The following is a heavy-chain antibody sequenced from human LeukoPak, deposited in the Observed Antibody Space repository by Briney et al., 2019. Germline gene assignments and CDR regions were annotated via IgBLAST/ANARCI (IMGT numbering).Heavy chain of an antibody. D-gene: IGHD2-2*01. V-gene: IGHV4-61*02. CDR2: IYTSGST. CDR1: GGSISSGSYY. J-gene: IGHJ5*02. Sequence: SETLSLTCTVSGGSISSGSYYWSWIRQPAGKGLEWIGRIYTSGSTNYNPSLKSRVTISVDTSKNQFSLKLSSVTAADTAVYYCARDLEVPAAYNWFDPWGQGTLVTVSS. CDR3: ARDLEVPAAYNWFDP.